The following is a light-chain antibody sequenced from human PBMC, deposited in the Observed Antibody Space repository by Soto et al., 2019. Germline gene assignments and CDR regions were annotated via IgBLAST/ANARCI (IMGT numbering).Light chain of an antibody. Sequence: EIVLTQSPGTLSLSPGERATLSCRASQSVSGSYLAWYLQKPGQAPRLLIYSASSRATGIPDRFSGSGSGTDFTLTINRLEPEDFAVYYCQQYGSSTMYTFGRGTKLEIK. V-gene: IGKV3-20*01. J-gene: IGKJ2*01. CDR2: SAS. CDR1: QSVSGSY. CDR3: QQYGSSTMYT.